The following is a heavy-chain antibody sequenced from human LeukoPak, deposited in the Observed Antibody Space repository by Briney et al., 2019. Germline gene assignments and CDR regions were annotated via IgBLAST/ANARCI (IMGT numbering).Heavy chain of an antibody. D-gene: IGHD2-2*01. V-gene: IGHV1-69*13. J-gene: IGHJ6*02. Sequence: ASVKVSCKASGGTFSSYAISWVRQAPGQGLEWMGGIIPIFGTANYAQKFQGRVTITADESTSTAYMELSSLRSEDTAVYYCARDSTGYCSSTSCYGGYYYYGMDVWGQGTTVTVSS. CDR2: IIPIFGTA. CDR1: GGTFSSYA. CDR3: ARDSTGYCSSTSCYGGYYYYGMDV.